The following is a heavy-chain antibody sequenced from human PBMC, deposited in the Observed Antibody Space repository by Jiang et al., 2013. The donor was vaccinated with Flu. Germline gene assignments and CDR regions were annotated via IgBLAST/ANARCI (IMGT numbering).Heavy chain of an antibody. D-gene: IGHD2-21*02. J-gene: IGHJ6*02. CDR1: GFTFTTYY. CDR2: MKPSAGST. V-gene: IGHV1-46*01. Sequence: SGAEVKKPGASVKVSCKASGFTFTTYYINWLRQAPGQGLEWAGIMKPSAGSTSYAQSLQDRVILTTDLSTSTVYMELSSLRSEDTATYFCAREALVTTIVNGGRRYYNGLDVWGQGTAVTVSS. CDR3: AREALVTTIVNGGRRYYNGLDV.